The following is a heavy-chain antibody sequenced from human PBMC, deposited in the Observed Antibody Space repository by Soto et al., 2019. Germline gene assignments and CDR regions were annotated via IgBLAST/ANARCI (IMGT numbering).Heavy chain of an antibody. CDR3: VRESTPTRWFDP. Sequence: ASVKVSCKASVYTFTSNDINWVRQATRQGLEWMGWMNPNSGNTGYAQKFQGRVTMTRNTSISTAYMELSSLRSEDTAVYYCVRESTPTRWFDPWGQGTLVTAPQ. J-gene: IGHJ5*02. V-gene: IGHV1-8*02. CDR2: MNPNSGNT. CDR1: VYTFTSND. D-gene: IGHD2-2*01.